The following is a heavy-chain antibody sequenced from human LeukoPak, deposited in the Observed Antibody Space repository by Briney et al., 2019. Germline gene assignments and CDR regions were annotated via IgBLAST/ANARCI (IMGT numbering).Heavy chain of an antibody. CDR2: ISGSGGST. CDR1: GFTFSSYA. CDR3: AKLGSSGYSHFGY. Sequence: GGSLRLSCAASGFTFSSYAMSWVRQAPGKGLEWVSAISGSGGSTYYTDSVKGRFTISRDNSKNTLYLQMNSLRAEDTAVYYCAKLGSSGYSHFGYWGQGTLVTVSS. J-gene: IGHJ4*02. D-gene: IGHD3-22*01. V-gene: IGHV3-23*01.